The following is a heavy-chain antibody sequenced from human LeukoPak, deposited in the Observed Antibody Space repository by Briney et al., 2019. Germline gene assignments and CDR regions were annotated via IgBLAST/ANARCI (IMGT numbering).Heavy chain of an antibody. CDR1: GFTISGYS. V-gene: IGHV3-21*01. J-gene: IGHJ4*02. Sequence: QPGGSLRLSCAASGFTISGYSMNWVRQAPGKGLEWVSSISSSSSYIYYADSVKGRFTISRDNAKNSLYLQMNSLRAEDTAVYYCARDHPRGIVGANGDYWGQGTLVTVSS. CDR2: ISSSSSYI. D-gene: IGHD1-26*01. CDR3: ARDHPRGIVGANGDY.